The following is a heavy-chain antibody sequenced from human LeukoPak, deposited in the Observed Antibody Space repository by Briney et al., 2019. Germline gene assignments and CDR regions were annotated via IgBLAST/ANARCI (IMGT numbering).Heavy chain of an antibody. Sequence: SETLSRTCTVSGGSISSYYWSWIRQPPGKGLEYIEYISYSGTTSYNPSLKSRVTISVDTSKNQFSLKLTSVTAADTAVYYCARDKGLPQAFDIWGQGTMVTVSS. V-gene: IGHV4-59*01. D-gene: IGHD5/OR15-5a*01. J-gene: IGHJ3*02. CDR3: ARDKGLPQAFDI. CDR2: ISYSGTT. CDR1: GGSISSYY.